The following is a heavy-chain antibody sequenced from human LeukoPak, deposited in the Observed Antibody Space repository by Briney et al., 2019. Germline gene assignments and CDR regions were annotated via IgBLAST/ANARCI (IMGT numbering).Heavy chain of an antibody. J-gene: IGHJ4*02. D-gene: IGHD1-1*01. CDR3: ARAIRL. CDR1: GLTFSDYS. Sequence: PGHSLRLSCTPSGLTFSDYSANWARQARGKGLEWVSCITGISDIYYADSVKGRFTISRDNAKNSGYLQMNSLRAEDTGIYYCARAIRLWGQGTLVTVSS. V-gene: IGHV3-69-1*02. CDR2: ITGISDI.